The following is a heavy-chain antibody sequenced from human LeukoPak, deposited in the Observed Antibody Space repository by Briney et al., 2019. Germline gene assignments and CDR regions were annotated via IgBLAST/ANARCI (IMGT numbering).Heavy chain of an antibody. D-gene: IGHD1-14*01. CDR3: ARDQATTYYSYGMDV. Sequence: LQSLSLTCTLSVGSITMGDYYWGWIRHPPGRGLGWIGYIYYNGRTYYNPSLKSRVTLSVDTSKNQFSLKLSSVTAADTAVYYCARDQATTYYSYGMDVWGQGTTVTVSS. J-gene: IGHJ6*02. CDR2: IYYNGRT. V-gene: IGHV4-30-4*01. CDR1: VGSITMGDYY.